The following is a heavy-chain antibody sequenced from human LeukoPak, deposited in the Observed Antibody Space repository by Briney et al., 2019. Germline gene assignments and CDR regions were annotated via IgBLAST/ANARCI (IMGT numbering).Heavy chain of an antibody. V-gene: IGHV5-51*01. CDR1: GYIFTTYW. CDR2: IYPGDSDT. CDR3: ARLGVAGDYVPWGAFDI. Sequence: GESLKISCKGSGYIFTTYWIGWVRQMPGKGLEWMGIIYPGDSDTRYSPSFQGQVTISADKSISTAYLQWSSLKASDTAMYYCARLGVAGDYVPWGAFDIWGQGTMVTVSS. D-gene: IGHD4-17*01. J-gene: IGHJ3*02.